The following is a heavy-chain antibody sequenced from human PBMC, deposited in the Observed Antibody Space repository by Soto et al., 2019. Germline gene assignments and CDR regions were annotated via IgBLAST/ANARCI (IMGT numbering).Heavy chain of an antibody. Sequence: QVQLVESGGGLVKTGGSLRLSCAASGFTFSDYYMAWIRQAPGKGLEYASYISRDGDSMYYADSVKGRFTISRDNAKNSLSLQMNSLRAEDTAVYYCARPNGESIHYYHGMDVWGQGTTVTVSS. CDR3: ARPNGESIHYYHGMDV. D-gene: IGHD3-10*01. CDR2: ISRDGDSM. J-gene: IGHJ6*02. V-gene: IGHV3-11*01. CDR1: GFTFSDYY.